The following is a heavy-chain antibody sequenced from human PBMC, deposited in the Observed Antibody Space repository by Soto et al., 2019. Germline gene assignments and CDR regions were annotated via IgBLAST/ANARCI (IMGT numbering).Heavy chain of an antibody. Sequence: ASVKVSCKASGYTFTSYAMHWVRQAPGQRLEWMGWINAGNGNTKYSQKFQGRVTITRDTSASTAYMELSSLRSEDTAVYYCARGLSLRFLEWLPEPHDPLAIWGQGTMVTVSS. D-gene: IGHD3-3*01. CDR1: GYTFTSYA. J-gene: IGHJ3*02. V-gene: IGHV1-3*01. CDR3: ARGLSLRFLEWLPEPHDPLAI. CDR2: INAGNGNT.